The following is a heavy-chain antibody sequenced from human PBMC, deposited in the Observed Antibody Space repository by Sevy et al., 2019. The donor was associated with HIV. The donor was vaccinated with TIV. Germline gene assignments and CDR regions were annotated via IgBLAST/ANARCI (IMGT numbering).Heavy chain of an antibody. D-gene: IGHD6-13*01. J-gene: IGHJ4*02. CDR3: AKTASSSWYERYYYFDY. CDR1: GFTFSSYA. CDR2: ISGSGGST. Sequence: GGSLRLSCAASGFTFSSYAMSWVRQAPGKGLEWVSAISGSGGSTYYADSVKGRFTISRDNPKNTLYLQMNSLRAEDTAVYYCAKTASSSWYERYYYFDYWGQGTLVTVSS. V-gene: IGHV3-23*01.